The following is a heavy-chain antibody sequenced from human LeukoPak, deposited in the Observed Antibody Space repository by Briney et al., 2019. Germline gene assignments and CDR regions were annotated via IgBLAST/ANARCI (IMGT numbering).Heavy chain of an antibody. CDR3: ARERYGNYN. J-gene: IGHJ4*02. CDR1: GFTFSSFW. V-gene: IGHV3-7*03. D-gene: IGHD4-11*01. Sequence: RGSLRLSCAASGFTFSSFWMIWVRQAPGKGLEWVANIKEDGSVKNYVDSVKGRFTISRDNAKNSLFLQMNSLRAEDTAVYYCARERYGNYNWGQGTLVTVSS. CDR2: IKEDGSVK.